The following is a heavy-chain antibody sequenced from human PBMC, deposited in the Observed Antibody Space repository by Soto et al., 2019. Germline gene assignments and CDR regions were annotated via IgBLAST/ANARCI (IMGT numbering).Heavy chain of an antibody. CDR2: IDNGGTNT. CDR3: AKDRGRPDAFNI. V-gene: IGHV3-74*01. CDR1: GYNFCGFW. Sequence: WGSLRLSCAGSGYNFCGFWIHFFRQAPCKWLVWVSRIDNGGTNTVYADAVKGRFTISRDNAKNTLYLQMNSLRAEDTAVYYCAKDRGRPDAFNIWGQGTMVTVSS. D-gene: IGHD3-10*01. J-gene: IGHJ3*02.